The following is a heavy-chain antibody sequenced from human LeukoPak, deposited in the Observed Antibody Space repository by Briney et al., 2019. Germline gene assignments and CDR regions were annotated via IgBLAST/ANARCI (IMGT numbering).Heavy chain of an antibody. CDR3: AKGGRSGRYFDY. J-gene: IGHJ4*02. D-gene: IGHD6-19*01. V-gene: IGHV3-23*01. CDR2: ISGSGNT. Sequence: GGSLRLSCAASGFTFSNYAMSWVRQPPGKGLEWVSGISGSGNTYYADSVKGRFTISRDNSKNTLFLQMNSLTEEDTAVYYCAKGGRSGRYFDYWGQGTLVTVSS. CDR1: GFTFSNYA.